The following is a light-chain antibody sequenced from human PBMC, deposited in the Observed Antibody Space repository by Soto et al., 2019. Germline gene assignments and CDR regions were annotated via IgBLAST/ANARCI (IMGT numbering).Light chain of an antibody. CDR1: SSDIGRYNY. J-gene: IGLJ1*01. CDR3: SSHTTSSTLFYV. CDR2: EVI. V-gene: IGLV2-14*01. Sequence: QSALTQPASVSGSPGQSITISCTGTSSDIGRYNYVSWYQHHPGKAPKLIIYEVIDRPSGVSNRFSGSKSGNTASLTISGLQTEDEADYNCSSHTTSSTLFYVFGTGTKVTVL.